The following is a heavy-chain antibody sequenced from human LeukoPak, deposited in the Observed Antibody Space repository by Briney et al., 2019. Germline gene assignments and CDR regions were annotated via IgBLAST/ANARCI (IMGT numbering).Heavy chain of an antibody. J-gene: IGHJ5*02. Sequence: ASVKVSCKASGYAFTGYYMHWVRQAPGQGLEWMGWINPNSGGTNYAQKFQGRVTMTGDASISTAYMELSRLRSDDTAVYYCARVGKQGYNWFDPWGQGTLVTVSS. CDR1: GYAFTGYY. CDR3: ARVGKQGYNWFDP. CDR2: INPNSGGT. D-gene: IGHD2-15*01. V-gene: IGHV1-2*02.